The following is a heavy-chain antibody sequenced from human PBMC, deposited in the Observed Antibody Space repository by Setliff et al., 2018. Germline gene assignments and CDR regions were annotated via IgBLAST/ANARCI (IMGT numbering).Heavy chain of an antibody. D-gene: IGHD3-22*01. Sequence: ASVKVSCKASGGTFSSYGVSWVRQAPGQGLEWMGIINPSSGTTSYAQKFQGRVTMTRDTSTSTVYMELSSLRSDDTAVYYCARRNFYYDSSGFALYYYYMDVWGKGTTVTVSS. CDR3: ARRNFYYDSSGFALYYYYMDV. J-gene: IGHJ6*03. V-gene: IGHV1-46*01. CDR1: GGTFSSYG. CDR2: INPSSGTT.